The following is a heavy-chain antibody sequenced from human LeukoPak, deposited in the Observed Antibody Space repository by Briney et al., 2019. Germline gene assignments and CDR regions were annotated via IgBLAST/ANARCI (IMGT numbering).Heavy chain of an antibody. CDR3: AREVVHYYDSSGYPDY. D-gene: IGHD3-22*01. V-gene: IGHV4-34*01. Sequence: SETLSLTCAVYGGSFSGYYWSWIRQPPGKGLEWIGEINHSGSTNYNPSLKSRVTISVDTSNNQFSLKLSSVTAADTAVYYCAREVVHYYDSSGYPDYWGQGTLVTVSS. J-gene: IGHJ4*02. CDR2: INHSGST. CDR1: GGSFSGYY.